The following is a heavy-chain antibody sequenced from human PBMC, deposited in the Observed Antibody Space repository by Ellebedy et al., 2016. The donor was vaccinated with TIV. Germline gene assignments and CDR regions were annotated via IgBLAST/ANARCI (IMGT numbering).Heavy chain of an antibody. J-gene: IGHJ4*02. CDR2: IYSGGST. CDR1: GFTVSSNY. CDR3: ARLGYSSGWSPDY. V-gene: IGHV3-53*01. Sequence: PGGSLRLSCAASGFTVSSNYMSWVRQAPGKGLEWVSVIYSGGSTYYADSVKGRFTISRDNAKNSLYLQMNSLRAEDTAVYYCARLGYSSGWSPDYWGQGTLVTVSS. D-gene: IGHD6-19*01.